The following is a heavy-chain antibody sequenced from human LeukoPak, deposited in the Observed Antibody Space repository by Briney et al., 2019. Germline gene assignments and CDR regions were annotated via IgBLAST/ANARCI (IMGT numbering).Heavy chain of an antibody. J-gene: IGHJ4*02. CDR1: GGSISRSGYY. V-gene: IGHV4-39*01. D-gene: IGHD6-13*01. CDR2: ITYSGNA. CDR3: ARRVAAAAAGPGYFDY. Sequence: PSETLSLTCTVSGGSISRSGYYRGWIRQPPGKGLEWLGSITYSGNAYYYPSLKSRVTISVDTSKNQFSLKLSSVTAADTAVYYCARRVAAAAAGPGYFDYWGQGTLVTVSS.